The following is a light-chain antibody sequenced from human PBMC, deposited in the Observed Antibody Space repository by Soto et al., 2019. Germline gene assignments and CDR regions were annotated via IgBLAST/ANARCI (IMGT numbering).Light chain of an antibody. CDR1: TSDVGGYNY. V-gene: IGLV2-14*01. CDR2: EVT. Sequence: QSVLTQPASVSGSLGQSITISCTGTTSDVGGYNYVSWYQQHPGKAPILMIYEVTNRPSGVSNRFSGSKSGNTASLTISGFQVEDEAEYYCGSYTGSITYVFGTGTKV. J-gene: IGLJ1*01. CDR3: GSYTGSITYV.